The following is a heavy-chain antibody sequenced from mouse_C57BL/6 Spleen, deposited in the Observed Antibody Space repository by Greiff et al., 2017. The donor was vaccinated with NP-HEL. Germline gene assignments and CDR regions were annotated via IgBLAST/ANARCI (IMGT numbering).Heavy chain of an antibody. D-gene: IGHD5-1*01. Sequence: VKLQQSGAELVRPGSSVKLSCKASGYTFTSYWMHWVKQRPIQGLEWIGNIDPSDSETHYNQKFKDKATLTVDKSSSTAYMQLSSLTSEDSAVYYCARSRTYGPGDYWGQGTTLTVSS. CDR2: IDPSDSET. CDR3: ARSRTYGPGDY. CDR1: GYTFTSYW. V-gene: IGHV1-52*01. J-gene: IGHJ2*01.